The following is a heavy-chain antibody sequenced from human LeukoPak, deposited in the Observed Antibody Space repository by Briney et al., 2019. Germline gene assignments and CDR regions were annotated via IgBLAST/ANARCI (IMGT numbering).Heavy chain of an antibody. CDR2: INPNSGGT. Sequence: ASVKVSCKASGYTFTGYYMHWVRQAPGQGLEWMGRINPNSGGTNCAQKFQGRVTMTRDTSISTAYMELSRLRSDDTAVYYCARRSNCSGGSCLNWFDPWGQGTLVTVSS. V-gene: IGHV1-2*06. D-gene: IGHD2-15*01. J-gene: IGHJ5*02. CDR3: ARRSNCSGGSCLNWFDP. CDR1: GYTFTGYY.